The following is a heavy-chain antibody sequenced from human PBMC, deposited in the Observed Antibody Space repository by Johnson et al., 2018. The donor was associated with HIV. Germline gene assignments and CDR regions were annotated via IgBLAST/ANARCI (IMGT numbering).Heavy chain of an antibody. J-gene: IGHJ3*02. CDR2: ISWNSGSI. D-gene: IGHD6-19*01. Sequence: VQLVESGGGLVQPGRSLRLSCAASGFTFDDYAMHWVRQAPGKGLEWVSGISWNSGSIGYADSVKGRFTISRDNSKNTLYLQMNSLRAEDTAVYYCARDQSNGWNRGAFDIWGQGTVVTVSS. CDR3: ARDQSNGWNRGAFDI. CDR1: GFTFDDYA. V-gene: IGHV3-9*01.